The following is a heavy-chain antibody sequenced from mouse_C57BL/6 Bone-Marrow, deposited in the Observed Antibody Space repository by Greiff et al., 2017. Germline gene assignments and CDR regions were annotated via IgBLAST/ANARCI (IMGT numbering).Heavy chain of an antibody. CDR2: INPNNGGT. D-gene: IGHD2-4*01. CDR1: GYTFTDYY. V-gene: IGHV1-26*01. J-gene: IGHJ3*01. Sequence: EVQLQQSGPELVKPGASVKISCKASGYTFTDYYMNWVKQSHGKSLEWIGDINPNNGGTSYNQKFKGKATLTVDKSYSTAYMELRSLTSEDSAVYYCASGGLRAWFAYWGQGTLVTVSA. CDR3: ASGGLRAWFAY.